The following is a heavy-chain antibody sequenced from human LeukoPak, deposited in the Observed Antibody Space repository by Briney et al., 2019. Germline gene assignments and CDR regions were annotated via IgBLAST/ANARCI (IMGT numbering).Heavy chain of an antibody. Sequence: TSETLSLTCTVSGGSISSGDYYWSWIRQPPGKGLEWIGYIYYSGSTYYNPSLKSRVTISVDTSKNQFSLKLGSVTAADTAVYYCARVSGPYGDYYVDYWGQGTLVTVSS. J-gene: IGHJ4*02. CDR3: ARVSGPYGDYYVDY. V-gene: IGHV4-30-4*01. CDR1: GGSISSGDYY. CDR2: IYYSGST. D-gene: IGHD4-17*01.